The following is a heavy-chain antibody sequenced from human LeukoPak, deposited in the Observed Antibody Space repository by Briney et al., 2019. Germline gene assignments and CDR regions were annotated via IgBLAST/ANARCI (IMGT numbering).Heavy chain of an antibody. CDR2: TYYSGST. Sequence: SETLSLTCTVSGGSISSSSYYWGWIRQPPGKGLEWIGSTYYSGSTYYNPSLKSRVTISVDTSKNQFSLKLSSVTAADTAVYYCARGFEWELPHDYWGQGTLVTVSS. CDR3: ARGFEWELPHDY. V-gene: IGHV4-39*07. CDR1: GGSISSSSYY. D-gene: IGHD1-26*01. J-gene: IGHJ4*02.